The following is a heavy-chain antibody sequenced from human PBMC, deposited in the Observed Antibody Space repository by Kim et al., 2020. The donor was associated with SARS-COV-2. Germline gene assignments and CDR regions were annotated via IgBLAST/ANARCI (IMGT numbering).Heavy chain of an antibody. Sequence: SETLSLTCTVSGGSISSGGYYWSWIRQHPGKGLEWIGYIYYSGSTYYNPSLKSRVTISVDTSKNQFSLKLSSVTAADTAVYYCARGWLLYGSGGAFDIWGQGTMVTVSS. J-gene: IGHJ3*02. CDR2: IYYSGST. D-gene: IGHD3-10*01. V-gene: IGHV4-31*03. CDR3: ARGWLLYGSGGAFDI. CDR1: GGSISSGGYY.